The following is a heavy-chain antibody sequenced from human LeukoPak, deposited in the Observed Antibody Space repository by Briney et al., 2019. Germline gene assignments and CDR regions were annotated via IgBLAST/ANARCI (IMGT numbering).Heavy chain of an antibody. V-gene: IGHV4-59*08. CDR3: VRHSRVVAFDY. J-gene: IGHJ4*02. Sequence: SETLSLTCTVSGASFNIYYWSWIRQPPGKGLEWIGYIYYSGSTNYNPSLKSRVTISEDTSKNQVSLELSSVTAADTAVYYCVRHSRVVAFDYWGQGNLVTVSS. CDR2: IYYSGST. D-gene: IGHD2-15*01. CDR1: GASFNIYY.